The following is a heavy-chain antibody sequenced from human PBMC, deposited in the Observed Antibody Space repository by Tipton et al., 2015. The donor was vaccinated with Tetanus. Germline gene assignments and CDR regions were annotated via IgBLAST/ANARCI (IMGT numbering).Heavy chain of an antibody. Sequence: TLSLTCAVDGGSLNNYYWAWFRQPPGKGLEWIGEIDHSGNTRYNPSLKSRVTISVDTSKNQFSLKLYSVTAADTAVYYCARGDPTNEPLNYWGQGTLVTVSS. D-gene: IGHD1-1*01. CDR3: ARGDPTNEPLNY. CDR1: GGSLNNYY. V-gene: IGHV4-34*09. J-gene: IGHJ4*02. CDR2: IDHSGNT.